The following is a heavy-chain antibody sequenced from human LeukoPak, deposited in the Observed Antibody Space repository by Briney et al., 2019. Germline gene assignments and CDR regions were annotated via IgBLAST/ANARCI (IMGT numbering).Heavy chain of an antibody. CDR2: IRSKTYGGTT. CDR1: GFTFGDHA. V-gene: IGHV3-49*04. J-gene: IGHJ6*02. Sequence: GGSLRLSCTASGFTFGDHAMSWVRQAPGKGLEWVGFIRSKTYGGTTEYAASVKGRFTISRDDSKSIAYLQMNSLKTEDTAVYYCTRGPIQQRLYYGMDVWGQGTTVTVSS. D-gene: IGHD5-18*01. CDR3: TRGPIQQRLYYGMDV.